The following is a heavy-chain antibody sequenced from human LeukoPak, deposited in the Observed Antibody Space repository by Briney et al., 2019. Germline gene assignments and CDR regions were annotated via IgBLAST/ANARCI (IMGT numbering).Heavy chain of an antibody. CDR2: ISYDGSNK. CDR1: GFTFSSYA. Sequence: GGSLRLSCAASGFTFSSYAMHWVRKSPGKGLKWVAVISYDGSNKYYADPAKGRFTISRDNSKNTLYLQMNSLGAEDTAVYYCARGGRAAGVDYWGQGTLVTVSS. CDR3: ARGGRAAGVDY. V-gene: IGHV3-30-3*01. D-gene: IGHD2-15*01. J-gene: IGHJ4*02.